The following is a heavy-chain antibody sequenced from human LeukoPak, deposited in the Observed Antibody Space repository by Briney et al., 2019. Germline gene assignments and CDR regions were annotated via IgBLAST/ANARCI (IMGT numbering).Heavy chain of an antibody. J-gene: IGHJ4*02. Sequence: EASVKVSCKASGYTFTGYYMHWVRQAPGQGLEWMGWINPNSGGTNYAQKFQGWVTMTRDTSISTAYMELSRLRSDDTAVYYCARGGTESSHSSSRRYYFDYWGQGTLVTVSS. CDR1: GYTFTGYY. V-gene: IGHV1-2*04. D-gene: IGHD6-13*01. CDR3: ARGGTESSHSSSRRYYFDY. CDR2: INPNSGGT.